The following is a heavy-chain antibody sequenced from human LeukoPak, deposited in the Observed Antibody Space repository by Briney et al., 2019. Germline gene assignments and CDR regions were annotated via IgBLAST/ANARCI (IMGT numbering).Heavy chain of an antibody. D-gene: IGHD3-10*01. CDR1: GFTFDDYA. CDR2: ISWNSGSI. V-gene: IGHV3-9*01. CDR3: AKDINYYGSGSYGFDP. J-gene: IGHJ5*02. Sequence: GGSLRLSCAASGFTFDDYAMHWFRQAPGKGLEWVSGISWNSGSIGYADSVKGRFTISRDNAKNSLYLQMNSLRAEDTALYYCAKDINYYGSGSYGFDPWGQGTLVTVPS.